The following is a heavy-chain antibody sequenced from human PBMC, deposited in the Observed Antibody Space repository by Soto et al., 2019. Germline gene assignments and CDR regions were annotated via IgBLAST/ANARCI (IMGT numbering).Heavy chain of an antibody. CDR2: IYYSGST. Sequence: SETLSLSCTVSGGSISSYYWSWIRQPPGKGLEWIGYIYYSGSTNYNPSLKSRVTISVDTSKNQFSLKLSSVTAADTAVYYCARDSADGDDAFDIWGQGTMVTVSS. V-gene: IGHV4-59*01. CDR1: GGSISSYY. CDR3: ARDSADGDDAFDI. J-gene: IGHJ3*02. D-gene: IGHD4-17*01.